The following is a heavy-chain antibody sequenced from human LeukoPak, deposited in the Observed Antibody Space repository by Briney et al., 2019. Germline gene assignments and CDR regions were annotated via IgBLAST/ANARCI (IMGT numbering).Heavy chain of an antibody. CDR3: ARESYYDSSGYLNVPDP. CDR2: IYYSGST. D-gene: IGHD3-22*01. Sequence: PSETLSLTCTVSGGSISSSSYYWGWIRQPPGKGLEWIGSIYYSGSTYYNPSLKSRVTISVDTSKNQFSLKLSSVTAADTAVYYCARESYYDSSGYLNVPDPWGQGTLVTVSS. V-gene: IGHV4-39*07. J-gene: IGHJ5*02. CDR1: GGSISSSSYY.